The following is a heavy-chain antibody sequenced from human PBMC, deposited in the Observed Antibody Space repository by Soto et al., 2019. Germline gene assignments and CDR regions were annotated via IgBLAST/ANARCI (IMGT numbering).Heavy chain of an antibody. J-gene: IGHJ4*02. CDR3: ARVSGYSNFDY. D-gene: IGHD3-9*01. CDR1: GGTFSSYT. CDR2: IIPILGIA. V-gene: IGHV1-69*02. Sequence: SVKVSCKASGGTFSSYTISWVRQAPGQGLEWMGRIIPILGIANYAQKFQGRVTITADKSTSTAYMELSSLRSEDTAVYYCARVSGYSNFDYWGQGTLVTVSS.